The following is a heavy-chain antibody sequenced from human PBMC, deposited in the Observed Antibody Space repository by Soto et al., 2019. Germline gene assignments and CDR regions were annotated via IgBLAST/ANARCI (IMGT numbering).Heavy chain of an antibody. V-gene: IGHV1-2*02. CDR3: ARERYQVISDGMDV. J-gene: IGHJ6*02. CDR1: GYTFTGYY. CDR2: INPQTGGT. D-gene: IGHD2-2*01. Sequence: GPPVKVSCKASGYTFTGYYIHWVREAPGQGLEWMGWINPQTGGTSYAQKFQGRVTLSRDTSINTAYLELSRLTFDDAAVYFCARERYQVISDGMDVWGQGTTVTVSS.